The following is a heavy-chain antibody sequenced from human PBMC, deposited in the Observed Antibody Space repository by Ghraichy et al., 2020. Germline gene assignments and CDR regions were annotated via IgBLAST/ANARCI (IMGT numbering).Heavy chain of an antibody. J-gene: IGHJ4*02. CDR2: IYYSGST. Sequence: SETLSLTCTVSGGSISSYYWSWIRQPPGKGLDWIGHIYYSGSTNYNPSLKSRVTISVDTSKNQFSLKLSSVTDADTAVNYCARAGGGGSCSGIGCDDDFDGWGQGTLGTVAS. CDR3: ARAGGGGSCSGIGCDDDFDG. D-gene: IGHD2-15*01. CDR1: GGSISSYY. V-gene: IGHV4-59*01.